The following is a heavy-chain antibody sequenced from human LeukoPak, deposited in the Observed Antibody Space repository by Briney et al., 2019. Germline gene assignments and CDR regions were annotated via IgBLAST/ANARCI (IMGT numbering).Heavy chain of an antibody. CDR1: GFTFSDYY. D-gene: IGHD3-10*01. Sequence: GGSLRLSCAASGFTFSDYYISWLRQAPGKGLEWVSYISSSGSTIYYADSVKGRFTSSRDNANNLLYLQMNSLRAEDTAVYYCARERTRRGNDAFDIWGQGTMVTVSS. CDR3: ARERTRRGNDAFDI. V-gene: IGHV3-11*04. CDR2: ISSSGSTI. J-gene: IGHJ3*02.